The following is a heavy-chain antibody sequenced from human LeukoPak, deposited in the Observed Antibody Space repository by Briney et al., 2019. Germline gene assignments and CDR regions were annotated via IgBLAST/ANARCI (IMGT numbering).Heavy chain of an antibody. Sequence: PGGSLRLSCAASGFTFSSYGMHWVRQAPGKGLEWVAVIWYDGSNKYYADSVKGRFTISRDNSKNTLYLQMNSLRAEDTAVYYCAREDSSGTGDDAFDIWGQGTMVTVSS. CDR3: AREDSSGTGDDAFDI. CDR1: GFTFSSYG. V-gene: IGHV3-33*01. J-gene: IGHJ3*02. CDR2: IWYDGSNK. D-gene: IGHD3-22*01.